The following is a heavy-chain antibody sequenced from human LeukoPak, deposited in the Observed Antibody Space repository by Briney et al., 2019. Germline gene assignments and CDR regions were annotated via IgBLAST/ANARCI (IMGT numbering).Heavy chain of an antibody. Sequence: ASVKVSCKASGYTFTDYFMHWVRQAPGQGLEWMGWINPNSGGTHYAQKFQGRVTMTRDTSISTAYMELSRLRSDDTAVYYCARDPGYSSPRGDHWGQGTLVTASS. CDR1: GYTFTDYF. D-gene: IGHD5-18*01. J-gene: IGHJ4*02. CDR3: ARDPGYSSPRGDH. CDR2: INPNSGGT. V-gene: IGHV1-2*02.